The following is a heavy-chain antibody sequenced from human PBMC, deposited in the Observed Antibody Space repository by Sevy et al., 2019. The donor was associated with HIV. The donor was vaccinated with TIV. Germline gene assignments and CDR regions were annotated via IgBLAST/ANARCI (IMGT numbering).Heavy chain of an antibody. CDR1: GFTFSDYN. CDR2: ISSISNYI. Sequence: GGSLRLSCAASGFTFSDYNMNWVRQAPGKGLEWVSSISSISNYIYYADSVKGRFTISRDSAKNSLYLQMNSLRAEDTAVYYCARETSSFGEGIYYRMDVWGQGTTVTVSS. J-gene: IGHJ6*02. CDR3: ARETSSFGEGIYYRMDV. D-gene: IGHD3-10*01. V-gene: IGHV3-21*01.